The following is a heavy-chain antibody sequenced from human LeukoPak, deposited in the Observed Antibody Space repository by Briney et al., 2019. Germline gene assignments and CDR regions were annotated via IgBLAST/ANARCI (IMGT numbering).Heavy chain of an antibody. Sequence: GASVKVSCKASGYTFTGYYMHWVRQAPGQGLEWMGWINPNSGNTGYAQKFQGRVTMTRNTSISTAYMELSSLRSEDTAVYYCAREALPLDYWGQGTLVTVSS. CDR1: GYTFTGYY. V-gene: IGHV1-8*02. J-gene: IGHJ4*02. CDR3: AREALPLDY. CDR2: INPNSGNT.